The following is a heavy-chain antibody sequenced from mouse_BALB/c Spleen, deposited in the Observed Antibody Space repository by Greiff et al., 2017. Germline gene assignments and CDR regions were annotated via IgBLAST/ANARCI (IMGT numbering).Heavy chain of an antibody. Sequence: EVKVVESGGGLVKPGGSLKLSCAASGFTFSSYAMSWVRQSPEKRLEWVAEISSGGSYTYYPDTVKGRFTISRDNAKNTLDLQMSSLKSEDTAMYDCARPGDYDWYFDGWGAGTTVTVSS. J-gene: IGHJ1*01. CDR3: ARPGDYDWYFDG. CDR2: ISSGGSYT. V-gene: IGHV5-9-4*01. CDR1: GFTFSSYA. D-gene: IGHD2-4*01.